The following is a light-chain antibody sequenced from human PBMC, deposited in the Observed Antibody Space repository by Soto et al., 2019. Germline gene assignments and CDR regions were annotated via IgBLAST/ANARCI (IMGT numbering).Light chain of an antibody. V-gene: IGKV3D-15*01. CDR1: QSVSSN. J-gene: IGKJ1*01. CDR2: GAS. CDR3: QQSPT. Sequence: EIVMTQSPATLSVSPGERATLSCRASQSVSSNLAWYQQKPGQAPRLLIYGASTRATGIPARFSGSGSGTEFTLTISSLQSEDCAVYYCQQSPTFGQGTKVEIK.